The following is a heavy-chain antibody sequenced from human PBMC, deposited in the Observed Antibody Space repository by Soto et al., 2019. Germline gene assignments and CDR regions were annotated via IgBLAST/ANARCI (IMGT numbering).Heavy chain of an antibody. J-gene: IGHJ3*02. D-gene: IGHD3-10*01. Sequence: EVQLLESGGGLVQPGGSLRLSCAASGFTFSSYAMSWVRQAPGKGLEWVSAISGSGGSTHYADSVKGRFTISRDNSKNTLYLQMNSLRAEDTAVYYCAKPAYGSGSYYNDAFDIWGQGTMVTVSS. CDR1: GFTFSSYA. V-gene: IGHV3-23*01. CDR2: ISGSGGST. CDR3: AKPAYGSGSYYNDAFDI.